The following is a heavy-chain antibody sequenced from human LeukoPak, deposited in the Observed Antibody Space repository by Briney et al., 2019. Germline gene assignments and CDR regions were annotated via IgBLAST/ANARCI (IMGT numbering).Heavy chain of an antibody. CDR2: IYDSGST. CDR3: ARPYNWNDDAFDI. Sequence: SETLSLICTVSGGSIRSSYYYWGWIRQPPGKGLEWIGSIYDSGSTYYNPSLKSRVTISVDTSKNQFSLKLNSVTAADTAVYCCARPYNWNDDAFDIWGQGTMVTVSS. V-gene: IGHV4-39*01. D-gene: IGHD1-20*01. CDR1: GGSIRSSYYY. J-gene: IGHJ3*02.